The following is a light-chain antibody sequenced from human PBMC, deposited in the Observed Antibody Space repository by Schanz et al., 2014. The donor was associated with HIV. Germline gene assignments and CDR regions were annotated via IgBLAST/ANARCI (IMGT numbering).Light chain of an antibody. J-gene: IGKJ1*01. CDR1: QSVNSN. V-gene: IGKV3-15*01. CDR3: QQYNNWPWT. CDR2: GAF. Sequence: EIVMTQSPATLSVSPGERATLSCRASQSVNSNLAWYQQNPGQAPRLLIYGAFSRATGVPARFSGSGSETEFTLTIRSLQSEDIAVYYCQQYNNWPWTFGQGTKVEIK.